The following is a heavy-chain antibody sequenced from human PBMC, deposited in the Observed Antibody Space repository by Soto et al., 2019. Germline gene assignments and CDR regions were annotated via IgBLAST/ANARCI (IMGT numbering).Heavy chain of an antibody. CDR2: ISYDGSNK. CDR3: VRVLRYFESRLPFGY. V-gene: IGHV3-30*03. D-gene: IGHD3-9*01. J-gene: IGHJ4*02. CDR1: GFTFSSYG. Sequence: GVSLRLSCAASGFTFSSYGMHWVRQAPGEGLEWVAVISYDGSNKYYADSVKGRFTISRDNSKNTLFLQMGSLRVEDTAVYYCVRVLRYFESRLPFGYWGQGTLVPVSA.